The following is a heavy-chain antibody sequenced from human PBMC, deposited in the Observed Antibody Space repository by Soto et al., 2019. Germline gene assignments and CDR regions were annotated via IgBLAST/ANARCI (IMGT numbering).Heavy chain of an antibody. Sequence: HEHLVQSGAEVKRPGASLKVSCKASGYSFTGYYIHWVRQAPGQGLEWMGWINPDSGATNYAQNSQGRVTLTSGTSISTASMDLTSLTSDDTAVYYCARGDYGTGGYPFPYFDYWGQGTLVIVSS. CDR2: INPDSGAT. J-gene: IGHJ4*02. D-gene: IGHD2-8*02. CDR1: GYSFTGYY. CDR3: ARGDYGTGGYPFPYFDY. V-gene: IGHV1-2*02.